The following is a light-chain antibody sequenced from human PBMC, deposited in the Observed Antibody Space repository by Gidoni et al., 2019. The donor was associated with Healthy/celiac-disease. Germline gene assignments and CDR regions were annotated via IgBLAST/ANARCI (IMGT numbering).Light chain of an antibody. J-gene: IGLJ3*02. V-gene: IGLV2-11*01. CDR3: CSYAGSSWV. CDR1: SSDVGGYNY. CDR2: DVS. Sequence: QSALTQPRSVAGSLGQSVTISCTGTSSDVGGYNYVSWYQQHPGKAPKLMIYDVSKRPSGVPDRFSCSKSGNTAALTISGLQAEDEADYYCCSYAGSSWVFGGGTKLTVL.